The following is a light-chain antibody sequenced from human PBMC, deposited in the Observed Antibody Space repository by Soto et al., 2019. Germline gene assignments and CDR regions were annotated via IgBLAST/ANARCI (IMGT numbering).Light chain of an antibody. V-gene: IGKV3D-15*01. CDR3: QQYHNWPPLT. Sequence: EIVMTQSPATLSVSPGERATLSCRASRTVSSNLAWYQQKPGQAPRLLVYGASPRATGIPARFSGSGSGTEFTLTISSLQSEDFAVYYCQQYHNWPPLTFGGGTKVEIK. J-gene: IGKJ4*01. CDR1: RTVSSN. CDR2: GAS.